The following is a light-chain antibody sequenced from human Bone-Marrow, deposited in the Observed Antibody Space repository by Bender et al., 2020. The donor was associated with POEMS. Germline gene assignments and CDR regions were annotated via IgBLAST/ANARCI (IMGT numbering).Light chain of an antibody. CDR1: SSNIGINSV. V-gene: IGLV2-23*01. CDR3: CSYEGSSTWV. J-gene: IGLJ3*02. Sequence: QSVLTQPPSVSGTPGQRVTISCSGRSSNIGINSVDWYQQRPGKAPKAMIYEGTKRPSWVSNRFSGSQSGNTASLTISGLQAEDEADYYCCSYEGSSTWVFGGGTKLTVL. CDR2: EGT.